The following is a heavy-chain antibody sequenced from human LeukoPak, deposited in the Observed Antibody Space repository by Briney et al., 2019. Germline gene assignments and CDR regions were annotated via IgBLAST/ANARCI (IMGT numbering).Heavy chain of an antibody. CDR2: INHSGST. V-gene: IGHV4-34*01. J-gene: IGHJ6*02. CDR1: GGSFSGYY. CDR3: ARGGYCSGDSCYSVYARNYYYGMDV. Sequence: SETLSLTCAVYGGSFSGYYWSWIRQPPGKGLEWIGEINHSGSTNYNPSLKSRVTISVDTSKNQFSLKLSSVTAADTVVYYCARGGYCSGDSCYSVYARNYYYGMDVWGQGTTVTVSS. D-gene: IGHD2-15*01.